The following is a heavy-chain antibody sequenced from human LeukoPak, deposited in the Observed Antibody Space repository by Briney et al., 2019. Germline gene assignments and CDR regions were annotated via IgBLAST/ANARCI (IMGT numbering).Heavy chain of an antibody. Sequence: ASVKVSCKASGYTFTSYYMHWVRQAPGQGLEWMGIINPSGGSTSYAQKFQGRVTMTRDMSTSTVYMELSSLRSEDTAVYHCARGYYDFWSGYYHPYYFDYWGQGTLVIVSS. CDR1: GYTFTSYY. J-gene: IGHJ4*02. CDR3: ARGYYDFWSGYYHPYYFDY. CDR2: INPSGGST. D-gene: IGHD3-3*01. V-gene: IGHV1-46*01.